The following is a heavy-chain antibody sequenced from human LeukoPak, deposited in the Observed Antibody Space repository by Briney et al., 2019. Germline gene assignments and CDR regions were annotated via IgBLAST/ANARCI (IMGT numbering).Heavy chain of an antibody. D-gene: IGHD3-10*01. J-gene: IGHJ4*02. CDR2: INHSGNT. CDR1: GGSFSGYY. Sequence: SETLSLTCAVYGGSFSGYYWSWIRQPPGKGLEWIGEINHSGNTNYNPSLKSRVTISVDTSKYQSSLKLSSVTAADTAVYYCAAAVWGSGSYYYFDYWGQGTLVTVSS. CDR3: AAAVWGSGSYYYFDY. V-gene: IGHV4-34*01.